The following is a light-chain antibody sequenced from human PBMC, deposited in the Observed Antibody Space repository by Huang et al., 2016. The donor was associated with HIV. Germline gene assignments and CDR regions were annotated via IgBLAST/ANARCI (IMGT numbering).Light chain of an antibody. CDR1: QDIRFY. J-gene: IGKJ5*01. CDR3: QQYDNFPPT. CDR2: DAS. V-gene: IGKV1-33*01. Sequence: DIQMTQSASFLSASVGDRVTITCQASQDIRFYLTWYQQNPGKAPELLIFDASNWQTGVSSRFSGSGSGTDFTFTISSLQPEDIATYYCQQYDNFPPTFGQGTRLEIK.